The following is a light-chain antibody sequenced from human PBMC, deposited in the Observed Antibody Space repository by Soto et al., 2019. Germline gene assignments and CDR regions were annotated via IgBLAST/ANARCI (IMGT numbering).Light chain of an antibody. V-gene: IGLV2-14*01. J-gene: IGLJ1*01. CDR3: SSYSRTTLFV. Sequence: QSALTQPASVSGSPGQSITIPCAGTSNDVGAYKYVSWYQQHPGKAPKLLIYEATNRPSGVSDRFSASKSDNTASLTISGLQAEDEADYYCSSYSRTTLFVFGTGTKVTVL. CDR2: EAT. CDR1: SNDVGAYKY.